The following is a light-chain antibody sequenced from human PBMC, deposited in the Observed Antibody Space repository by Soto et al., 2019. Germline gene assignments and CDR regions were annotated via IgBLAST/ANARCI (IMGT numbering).Light chain of an antibody. CDR2: DAS. V-gene: IGKV3-11*01. CDR3: QQRSNGPPLFT. J-gene: IGKJ3*01. Sequence: EIVLTQSPATLSLSPGERATLSCRASQSVSSYLAWYQQKPGQAPRLLIYDASNRATGIPARFSGSGSGTDFTLPISSLEPKDFAVYYCQQRSNGPPLFTFGPGTKVDIK. CDR1: QSVSSY.